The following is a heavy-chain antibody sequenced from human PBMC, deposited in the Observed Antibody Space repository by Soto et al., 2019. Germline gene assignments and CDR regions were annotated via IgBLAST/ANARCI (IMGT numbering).Heavy chain of an antibody. Sequence: QVQLVQSGAEVKKPGSSVKVSCNASGGTFSSYAISWVRQATGQGLEWMGVIIPIFGTANYAQKFQRRVTITADESTSTAYMFLSSLRSEDTAVYYCASHGLRAARRDYYYYGMDVWGQGTTVTVSS. D-gene: IGHD6-25*01. J-gene: IGHJ6*02. V-gene: IGHV1-69*12. CDR1: GGTFSSYA. CDR3: ASHGLRAARRDYYYYGMDV. CDR2: IIPIFGTA.